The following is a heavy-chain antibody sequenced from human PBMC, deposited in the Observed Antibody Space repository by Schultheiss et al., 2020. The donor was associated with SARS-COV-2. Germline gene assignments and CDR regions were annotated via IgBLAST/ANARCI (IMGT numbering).Heavy chain of an antibody. J-gene: IGHJ3*02. V-gene: IGHV4-4*02. D-gene: IGHD3-22*01. CDR1: GGSISSSNW. CDR2: IYHSGST. CDR3: ARVRYYDSSGYYYVNAFDI. Sequence: SETLSLTCAVSGGSISSSNWWSWVRQPPGKGLEWIGEIYHSGSTNYNPSLKSRVTISVDTSKNQFSLKLSSVTAADTAVYYCARVRYYDSSGYYYVNAFDIWGQGTMVTVSS.